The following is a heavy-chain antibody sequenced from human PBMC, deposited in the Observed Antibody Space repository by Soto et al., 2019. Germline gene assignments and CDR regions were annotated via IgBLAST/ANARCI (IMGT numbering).Heavy chain of an antibody. CDR1: GFTFRSYG. CDR3: AKAGPYGDYFEY. V-gene: IGHV3-30*18. J-gene: IGHJ4*02. D-gene: IGHD4-17*01. Sequence: QVQLVESGGGVVQPGRSLRLSCAASGFTFRSYGMHWVRQAPGKGLEWVAVISYDGSNKYYADSVKGRFTISRDNSKNTLYLQMNSLRAEDTAVYYCAKAGPYGDYFEYWGQGTLVTVSS. CDR2: ISYDGSNK.